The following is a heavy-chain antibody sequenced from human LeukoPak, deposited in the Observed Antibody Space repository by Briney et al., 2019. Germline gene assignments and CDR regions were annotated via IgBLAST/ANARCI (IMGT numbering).Heavy chain of an antibody. D-gene: IGHD3-10*01. CDR1: GYSFTTYW. Sequence: GESLKISCRGSGYSFTTYWIGWVRPMPGKGMEWMGIIYTGDSDTRYSPSFQGQVTISADKSISNAYLQWRSLKASDTAMYYCASRRITMVRGVIHPFDYWGQGTLVTVSS. V-gene: IGHV5-51*01. CDR3: ASRRITMVRGVIHPFDY. CDR2: IYTGDSDT. J-gene: IGHJ4*02.